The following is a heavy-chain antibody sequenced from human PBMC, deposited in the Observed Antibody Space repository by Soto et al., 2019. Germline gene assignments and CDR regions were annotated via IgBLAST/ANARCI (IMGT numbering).Heavy chain of an antibody. V-gene: IGHV1-69*01. CDR1: GGTFSSYA. Sequence: SVQVSCTASGGTFSSYAISWVRQAPGQGLEWMGGIIPIFGTANYAQKFQGRVTITADESTSTAYMELSSLRSEDTAVYYCARDTTYYYDSSGYTNFEDWCQGTLVSV. CDR3: ARDTTYYYDSSGYTNFED. J-gene: IGHJ4*02. D-gene: IGHD3-22*01. CDR2: IIPIFGTA.